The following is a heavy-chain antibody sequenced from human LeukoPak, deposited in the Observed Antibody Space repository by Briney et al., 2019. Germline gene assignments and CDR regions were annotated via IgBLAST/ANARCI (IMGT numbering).Heavy chain of an antibody. CDR1: GGTFSSYA. J-gene: IGHJ5*02. V-gene: IGHV1-69*04. D-gene: IGHD2-15*01. CDR3: ARDRIGYCSGGSCYVAGINWFDP. CDR2: IIPILGIA. Sequence: SVKVSCKASGGTFSSYAISWVRQAPGQGLEWMGRIIPILGIANYAQKFQGRATITADKSTSTAYMELSSLRSEDTAVYYCARDRIGYCSGGSCYVAGINWFDPWGQGTLVTVSS.